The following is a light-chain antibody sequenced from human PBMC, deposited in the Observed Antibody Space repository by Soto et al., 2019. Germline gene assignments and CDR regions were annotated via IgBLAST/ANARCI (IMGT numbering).Light chain of an antibody. Sequence: DIQMTQSPSTLSASVGDRVTITCRASQSISSWLAWYQQKPGKAPKLLIYDASSLESGVPSRFSGSGSGTEFTLTISSLQPDDFATYYCQQYNSYSRTCGQGTKGDNK. J-gene: IGKJ1*01. CDR1: QSISSW. CDR2: DAS. V-gene: IGKV1-5*01. CDR3: QQYNSYSRT.